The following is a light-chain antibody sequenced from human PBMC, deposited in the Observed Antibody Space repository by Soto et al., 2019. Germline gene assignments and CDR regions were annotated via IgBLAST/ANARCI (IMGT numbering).Light chain of an antibody. CDR3: QVWDSSSDHYV. CDR1: NIGSKS. J-gene: IGLJ1*01. Sequence: SYELTQPPSVSVAPGKTARITCGGDNIGSKSVHWYPQKPGQAPVLVIYYASDRPSGIPERFSGSNSGNTATLTISRVEAGDEADYYCQVWDSSSDHYVFGTGTKLTVL. V-gene: IGLV3-21*04. CDR2: YAS.